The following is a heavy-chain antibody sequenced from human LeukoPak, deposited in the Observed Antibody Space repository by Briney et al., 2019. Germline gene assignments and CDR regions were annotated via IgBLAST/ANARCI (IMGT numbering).Heavy chain of an antibody. V-gene: IGHV4-59*08. CDR2: IYYSGST. CDR1: GCSISPYY. D-gene: IGHD2-15*01. Sequence: SETLSLTCIVSGCSISPYYWSWIRQPPGSGLEWIAYIYYSGSTSYNPSIKSRVAISVDTSNNEVSLKLSSVTAADTAVYYCARHGYCSGGSCYWDYWGQGTLVPVSS. CDR3: ARHGYCSGGSCYWDY. J-gene: IGHJ4*02.